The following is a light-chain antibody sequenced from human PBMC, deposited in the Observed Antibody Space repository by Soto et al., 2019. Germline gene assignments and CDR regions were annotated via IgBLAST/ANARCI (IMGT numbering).Light chain of an antibody. CDR2: AAS. CDR3: KQTYIATAT. Sequence: DIQMTQSPSSLSASVGDRVTITCRASQSISNCLSWFQQKTGQAPKLLMYAASSLQSGVPSRFSGSRSGTDFILTIDSLQPEDFATYYCKQTYIATATFGQGTKVRVK. CDR1: QSISNC. V-gene: IGKV1-39*01. J-gene: IGKJ1*01.